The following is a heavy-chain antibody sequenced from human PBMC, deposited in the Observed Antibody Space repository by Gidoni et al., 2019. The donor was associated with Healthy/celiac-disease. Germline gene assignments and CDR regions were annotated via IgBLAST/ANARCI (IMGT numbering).Heavy chain of an antibody. V-gene: IGHV1-46*01. Sequence: QVQLVQSGAEVKKPGASVTVSCKASGYTFTSYYMHWVRQAPGQGLEWMGIINPSGGSTSYAQKFQGRVTMTRDTSTSTVYMELSSLRSEDTAVYYCARDLPGRTITTVTRWQAFDIWGQGTMVTVSS. CDR3: ARDLPGRTITTVTRWQAFDI. CDR1: GYTFTSYY. J-gene: IGHJ3*02. CDR2: INPSGGST. D-gene: IGHD4-17*01.